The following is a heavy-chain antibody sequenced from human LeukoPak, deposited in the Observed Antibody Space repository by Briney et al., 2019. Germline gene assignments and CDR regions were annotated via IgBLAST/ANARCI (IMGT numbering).Heavy chain of an antibody. J-gene: IGHJ2*01. CDR3: ARVYYSNSYDYWYFDL. CDR1: GGSITSGDYY. D-gene: IGHD6-13*01. CDR2: IYYSGST. V-gene: IGHV4-61*08. Sequence: SETLSLTCTVSGGSITSGDYYWSWIRQPPGKGLEWIAYIYYSGSTNYNPSLKSRVTISVDTSKNQFSLKLSSVTAADTAVYYCARVYYSNSYDYWYFDLWGRGTLVTVSS.